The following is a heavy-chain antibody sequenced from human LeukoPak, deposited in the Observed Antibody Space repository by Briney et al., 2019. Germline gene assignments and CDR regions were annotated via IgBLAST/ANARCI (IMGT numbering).Heavy chain of an antibody. Sequence: ASVKVSCKASGYTFSDYYMHWLRQAPGQGLEWMGWINPNSGGTKYAQKFQGRVTMTRDTSISTVYMELSRLTSDDTAAYYCARDGGLDYWGQGTLVTVSS. V-gene: IGHV1-2*02. CDR3: ARDGGLDY. D-gene: IGHD3-3*01. CDR2: INPNSGGT. J-gene: IGHJ4*02. CDR1: GYTFSDYY.